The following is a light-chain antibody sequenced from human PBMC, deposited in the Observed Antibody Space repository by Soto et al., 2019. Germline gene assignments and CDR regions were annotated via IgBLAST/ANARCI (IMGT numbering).Light chain of an antibody. CDR3: WLFVGSPPRT. J-gene: IGKJ1*01. Sequence: EIVLTQSPGTLSLSPGEKATLSCRASQSVSSAFLAWYQQKPGQAPRLLIYGVSNRATGIPDRFSGSGSGTDFMLTFSRLEPEDFALYYCWLFVGSPPRTLGQGTKVEIK. CDR1: QSVSSAF. V-gene: IGKV3-20*01. CDR2: GVS.